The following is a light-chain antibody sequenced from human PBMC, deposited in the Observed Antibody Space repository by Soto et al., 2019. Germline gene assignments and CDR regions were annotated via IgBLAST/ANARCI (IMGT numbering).Light chain of an antibody. CDR3: LQDYNFPYT. V-gene: IGKV1-6*01. J-gene: IGKJ2*01. CDR1: QGIKKD. Sequence: AIQMTQSPSSLSASVGDRVTITCRASQGIKKDLGWYQQRPGKGPKLLIYAASSLQSGVPSRFSGSGSGTDFTLTISSLQPEDFATYYCLQDYNFPYTFGQGTKLEIK. CDR2: AAS.